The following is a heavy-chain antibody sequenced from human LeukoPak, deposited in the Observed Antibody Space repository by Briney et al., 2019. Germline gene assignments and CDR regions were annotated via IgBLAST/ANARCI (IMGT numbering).Heavy chain of an antibody. CDR3: ARVEMATIGIDY. CDR2: INPNSGGT. J-gene: IGHJ4*02. D-gene: IGHD5-24*01. CDR1: GYTFTGYY. V-gene: IGHV1-2*02. Sequence: ASVKVSCKASGYTFTGYYMHWVRQAPGQGLEWMGWINPNSGGTNYAQKFQGRVTMTRDTSITTAYMDLGRLRSDDTAVYYCARVEMATIGIDYWGQGTLVTVSS.